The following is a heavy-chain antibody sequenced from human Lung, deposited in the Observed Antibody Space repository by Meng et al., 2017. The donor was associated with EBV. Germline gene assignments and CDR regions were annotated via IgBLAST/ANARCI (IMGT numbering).Heavy chain of an antibody. D-gene: IGHD2-15*01. V-gene: IGHV1-18*01. CDR3: ARQGGLLDLDY. CDR1: GYTFTSYA. Sequence: QVQLGQSGAEVKRPGASVKVSCKASGYTFTSYAFIWVRQAPGQGLEWMGWISAYNGNTNYAPELQDRVTMTTDSSTTTAYMELRSLTSDDTALYYCARQGGLLDLDYWGQGTLVTVSS. CDR2: ISAYNGNT. J-gene: IGHJ4*02.